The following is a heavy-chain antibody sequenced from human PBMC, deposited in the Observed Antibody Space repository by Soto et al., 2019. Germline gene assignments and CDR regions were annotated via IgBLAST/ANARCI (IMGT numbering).Heavy chain of an antibody. CDR3: ARNVDTAMVTYDY. J-gene: IGHJ4*02. V-gene: IGHV4-31*03. D-gene: IGHD5-18*01. CDR2: IYYSGST. Sequence: SETLSLTCTVSGGSISSGGYYWSWIRQHPGKGLEWIGYIYYSGSTYYNPSLKSRVTISVDTSKKQFSLKLSSVTAADTAVYYCARNVDTAMVTYDYWGQGTLVTVSS. CDR1: GGSISSGGYY.